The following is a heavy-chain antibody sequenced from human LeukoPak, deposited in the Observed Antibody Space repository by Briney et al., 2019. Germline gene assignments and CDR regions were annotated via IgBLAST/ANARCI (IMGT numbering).Heavy chain of an antibody. CDR1: GFTFSSYG. CDR2: LSGSGGNT. J-gene: IGHJ4*02. D-gene: IGHD4-17*01. V-gene: IGHV3-23*01. CDR3: AKGTKVYGDSGFDY. Sequence: GGSLRLSCAASGFTFSSYGMGWVRQTPGKGLEWVSALSGSGGNTYYADSVKGRFIISRDNSKDTLYPQMNSLRAEDTALYYCAKGTKVYGDSGFDYWGQGTLVTVSS.